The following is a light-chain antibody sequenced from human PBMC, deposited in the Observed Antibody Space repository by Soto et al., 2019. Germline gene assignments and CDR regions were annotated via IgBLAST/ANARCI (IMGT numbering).Light chain of an antibody. Sequence: EVVVTQSPATLPVSPGERATLSCRASQSVSSNLAWYQQKPGRAPRLLIYGASTRATGVPARFSGSGSGTEFTLTIRSLQSEDFAVYYCQQYNTLITFGQGTRLEIK. CDR2: GAS. J-gene: IGKJ5*01. V-gene: IGKV3-15*01. CDR3: QQYNTLIT. CDR1: QSVSSN.